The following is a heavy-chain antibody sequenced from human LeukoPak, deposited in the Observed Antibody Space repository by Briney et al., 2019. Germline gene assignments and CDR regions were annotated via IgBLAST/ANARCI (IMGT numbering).Heavy chain of an antibody. CDR2: INHSGST. CDR1: GFTFSSYS. J-gene: IGHJ3*02. Sequence: GSLRLSCAASGFTFSSYSMNWVRQPPGKGLEWIGEINHSGSTNYNPSLKSRVTISVDTSKNQFSLKLSSVTAADTAVYYCARPRLYYYDSSGYHAFDIWGQGTMVTVSS. V-gene: IGHV4-34*01. CDR3: ARPRLYYYDSSGYHAFDI. D-gene: IGHD3-22*01.